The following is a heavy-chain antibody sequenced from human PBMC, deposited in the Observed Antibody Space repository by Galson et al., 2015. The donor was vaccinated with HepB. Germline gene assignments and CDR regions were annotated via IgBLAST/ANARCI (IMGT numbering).Heavy chain of an antibody. V-gene: IGHV4-30-2*01. CDR3: ARAHYYDSSGFDVYYMDV. D-gene: IGHD3-22*01. CDR2: IYHTGTT. Sequence: TLSLTCAVSGGSISRGGYSWSWIRQPPGQGLEWIGYIYHTGTTYYNPSLKSRVTISVDRSKNQFSLKLSSATAADTAVYYCARAHYYDSSGFDVYYMDVWGKGATVTVSS. J-gene: IGHJ6*03. CDR1: GGSISRGGYS.